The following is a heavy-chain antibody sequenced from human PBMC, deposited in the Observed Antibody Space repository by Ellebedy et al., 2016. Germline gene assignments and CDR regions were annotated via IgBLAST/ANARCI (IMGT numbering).Heavy chain of an antibody. Sequence: ASVKVSCXASGYTFTSYGISWVRQAPGQGLEWMGWISGDSRNFNFAQNLQDRVTMTTDTSTSTAYMELRSLRSDDTAVYYCAREMDSGSYYGIFDYWGQGTLVTVSS. V-gene: IGHV1-18*01. CDR2: ISGDSRNF. D-gene: IGHD1-26*01. CDR1: GYTFTSYG. CDR3: AREMDSGSYYGIFDY. J-gene: IGHJ4*02.